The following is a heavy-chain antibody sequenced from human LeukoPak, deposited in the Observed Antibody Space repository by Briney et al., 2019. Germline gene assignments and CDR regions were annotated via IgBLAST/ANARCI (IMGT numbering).Heavy chain of an antibody. Sequence: SVKVSCKASGGTFSSYAISWVRQAPGQGLEWMGGIIPIFGTANYAQEFQGRVTITADESTSTAYMELSSLRSEDTAVYYCARSSLWTGYPQASPNYYYYYGMDVWGKGTTVTVSS. CDR1: GGTFSSYA. CDR2: IIPIFGTA. CDR3: ARSSLWTGYPQASPNYYYYYGMDV. J-gene: IGHJ6*04. D-gene: IGHD3/OR15-3a*01. V-gene: IGHV1-69*01.